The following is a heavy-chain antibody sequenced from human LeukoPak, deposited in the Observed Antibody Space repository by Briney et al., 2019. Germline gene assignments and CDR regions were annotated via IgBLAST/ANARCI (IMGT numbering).Heavy chain of an antibody. CDR1: GYTFTSYG. D-gene: IGHD6-25*01. CDR2: INPSGGST. CDR3: ARAITSASGAFDI. J-gene: IGHJ3*02. Sequence: ASVKVSCKASGYTFTSYGISWVRQAPGQGLEWMGIINPSGGSTSYAQKFQGRVTMTRDTSTSTVYMELSSLRSEDTAVYYCARAITSASGAFDIWGQGTMVTVSS. V-gene: IGHV1-46*01.